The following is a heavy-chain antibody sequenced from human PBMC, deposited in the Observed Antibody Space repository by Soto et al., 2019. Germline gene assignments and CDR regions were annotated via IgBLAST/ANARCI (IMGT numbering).Heavy chain of an antibody. Sequence: PSETLSLTCAVYGGSFSGYYWSWIRQPPGKGLEWIGEINHSGSTNYNPSLKSRVTISVDTSKNQFSLKLSSVTAADTAVYYCARDDSQYCSGGSCYSGVWFDPWGQGTLVTVS. CDR2: INHSGST. J-gene: IGHJ5*02. D-gene: IGHD2-15*01. CDR3: ARDDSQYCSGGSCYSGVWFDP. CDR1: GGSFSGYY. V-gene: IGHV4-34*01.